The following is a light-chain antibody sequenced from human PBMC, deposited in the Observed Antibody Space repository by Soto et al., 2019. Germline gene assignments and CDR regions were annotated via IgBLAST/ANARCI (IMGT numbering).Light chain of an antibody. J-gene: IGKJ1*01. CDR1: HSISSY. Sequence: DIQMTQSQSSLSASVGDRVTITCRASHSISSYLNWYQQKPGKAPKLLIYAASSLQSGVPSRFSGSGSGTDFTLTISRLQPEDFATYYCQQSYSTPWTFGQGTKVDIK. CDR3: QQSYSTPWT. CDR2: AAS. V-gene: IGKV1-39*01.